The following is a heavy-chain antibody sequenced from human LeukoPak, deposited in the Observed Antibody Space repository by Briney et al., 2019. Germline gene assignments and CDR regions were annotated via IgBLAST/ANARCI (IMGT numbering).Heavy chain of an antibody. V-gene: IGHV1-2*02. Sequence: ASVKVSCKASGYTFTGYYMHWVRQAPGQGLEWMGWINPNSGGTNYAQKFQGRVTMTRDTSISTAYMELSRLRSDDTAVYYCAKSTGRSYDTSGYYPDYWGQGTLVTVSS. J-gene: IGHJ4*02. CDR2: INPNSGGT. D-gene: IGHD3-22*01. CDR3: AKSTGRSYDTSGYYPDY. CDR1: GYTFTGYY.